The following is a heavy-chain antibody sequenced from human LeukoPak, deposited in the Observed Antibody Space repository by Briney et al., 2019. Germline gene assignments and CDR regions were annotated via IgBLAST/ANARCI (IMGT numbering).Heavy chain of an antibody. CDR1: GGTFSSYG. V-gene: IGHV1-18*01. J-gene: IGHJ6*02. CDR2: ISGYIGNT. Sequence: ASVKVSCKASGGTFSSYGISWVRQAPGQGLEWMGWISGYIGNTNYAQKLQGRVTMTTDTSTSTAYMELRSLRSDDTAVYYCAREGGRHYDSSGYYPVDYGMDVWGQGTTVTVSS. CDR3: AREGGRHYDSSGYYPVDYGMDV. D-gene: IGHD3-22*01.